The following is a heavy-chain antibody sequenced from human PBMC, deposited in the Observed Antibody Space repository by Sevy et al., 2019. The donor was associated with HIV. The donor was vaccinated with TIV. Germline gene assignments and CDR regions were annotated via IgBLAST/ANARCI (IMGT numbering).Heavy chain of an antibody. CDR2: IYYNGNA. D-gene: IGHD3-10*01. Sequence: SETLSLTCTVSGVSISTHSWSWIRQPPGKGLEYIGYIYYNGNANYNPSFQSRVTISGDTPMNQLSLKLTSVTAADTAVYYCARDMDNFYGMDVWGQGTTVTVSS. V-gene: IGHV4-59*11. CDR3: ARDMDNFYGMDV. J-gene: IGHJ6*02. CDR1: GVSISTHS.